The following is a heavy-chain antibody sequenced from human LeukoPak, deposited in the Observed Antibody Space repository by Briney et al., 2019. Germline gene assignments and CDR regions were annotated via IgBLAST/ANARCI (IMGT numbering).Heavy chain of an antibody. CDR1: GFTFSSYG. CDR2: ISYGGSNK. V-gene: IGHV3-30*18. CDR3: AKEFGVVPAAADWFDP. J-gene: IGHJ5*02. Sequence: AGGSLRLSCAASGFTFSSYGMHWVRQAPGKGLEWVAVISYGGSNKYYADSVKGRFTISRDNSKNTLYLQMNSLRAEDTAVYYCAKEFGVVPAAADWFDPWGQGTLVTVSS. D-gene: IGHD2-2*01.